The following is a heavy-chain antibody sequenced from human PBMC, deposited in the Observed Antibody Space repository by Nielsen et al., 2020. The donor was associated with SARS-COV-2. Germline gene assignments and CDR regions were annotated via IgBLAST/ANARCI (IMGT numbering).Heavy chain of an antibody. CDR3: ARDTVTFDY. CDR1: GFTFSSYA. Sequence: GGSLRLSCAASGFTFSSYAMHWVRQAPGKGLEWVAVISYDGSNKYYADSVKGRFTISRDNAKNSLYLQMNSLRAEDTAVYYCARDTVTFDYWGQGTLVTVSS. V-gene: IGHV3-30-3*01. D-gene: IGHD4-11*01. J-gene: IGHJ4*02. CDR2: ISYDGSNK.